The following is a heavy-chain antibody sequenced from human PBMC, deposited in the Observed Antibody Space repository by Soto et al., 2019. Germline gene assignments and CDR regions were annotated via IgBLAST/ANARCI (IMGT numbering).Heavy chain of an antibody. CDR3: ARASGYYYDSSGYLLDY. CDR1: GYTFTGYY. CDR2: INPNSGGT. J-gene: IGHJ4*02. V-gene: IGHV1-2*04. Sequence: GASVKVSCKASGYTFTGYYMHWVRQAPGQGLEWMGWINPNSGGTNYAQKFQGWVTMTRDTSISTAYMELSRLRSDDTAVYYCARASGYYYDSSGYLLDYWGQGTLVTV. D-gene: IGHD3-22*01.